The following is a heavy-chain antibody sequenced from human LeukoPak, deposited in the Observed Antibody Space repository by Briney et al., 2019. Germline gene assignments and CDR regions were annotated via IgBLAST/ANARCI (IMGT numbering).Heavy chain of an antibody. CDR3: ARALAVAGTWVRYYYYYMDV. CDR1: GYTFTSYD. D-gene: IGHD6-19*01. Sequence: ASVKVSCKASGYTFTSYDINWVRQATGQGLEWMGWMNPNSGNTGYAQKFQGRVTMTRNTSISTAYMELSSLRSEDTAVYYCARALAVAGTWVRYYYYYMDVWGKGTTVTISS. J-gene: IGHJ6*03. V-gene: IGHV1-8*01. CDR2: MNPNSGNT.